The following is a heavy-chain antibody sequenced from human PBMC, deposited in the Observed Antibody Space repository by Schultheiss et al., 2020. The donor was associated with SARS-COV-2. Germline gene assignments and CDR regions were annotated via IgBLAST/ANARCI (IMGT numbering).Heavy chain of an antibody. D-gene: IGHD4-17*01. J-gene: IGHJ4*02. CDR1: GDSVSSNSAA. V-gene: IGHV6-1*01. CDR2: TYYRSKWYN. CDR3: ARFREGDYKASGFDY. Sequence: SCAISGDSVSSNSAAWNWIRQSPSRGLEWLGRTYYRSKWYNDYAVSVKSRITINPDTSKNQFSLQLNSVTPEDTAVYYCARFREGDYKASGFDYWGQGTLVTVSS.